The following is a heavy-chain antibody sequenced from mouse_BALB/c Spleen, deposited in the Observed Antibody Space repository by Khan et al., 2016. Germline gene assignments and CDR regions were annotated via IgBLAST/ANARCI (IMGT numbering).Heavy chain of an antibody. CDR3: AGGTPLAY. J-gene: IGHJ3*01. CDR1: GYAFSSYW. CDR2: IYPGDGDT. D-gene: IGHD2-14*01. Sequence: QIQLVQSGAELVRPGSSVKISCKASGYAFSSYWMNWVKQRPGQGLEWIGQIYPGDGDTHYNGKFKGKATLTADKSSSTAYMQLSRLTSEDSAVYLCAGGTPLAYWGQGTLVTVSA. V-gene: IGHV1-80*01.